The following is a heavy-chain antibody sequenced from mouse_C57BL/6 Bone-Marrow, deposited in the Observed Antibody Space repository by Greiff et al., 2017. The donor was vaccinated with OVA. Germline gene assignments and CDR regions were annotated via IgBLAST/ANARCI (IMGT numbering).Heavy chain of an antibody. V-gene: IGHV1-82*01. CDR3: ARRPFYYYGSLYFDY. Sequence: QVQLQQSGPELVKPGASVKISCKASGYAFSSSWMNWVKQRPGKGLEWIGRIYPGDGDTNYNGKFKGKATLTADKSSSTAYMQLSSLTSEDSAVYFCARRPFYYYGSLYFDYWGQGTTLTVSS. CDR1: GYAFSSSW. CDR2: IYPGDGDT. J-gene: IGHJ2*01. D-gene: IGHD1-1*01.